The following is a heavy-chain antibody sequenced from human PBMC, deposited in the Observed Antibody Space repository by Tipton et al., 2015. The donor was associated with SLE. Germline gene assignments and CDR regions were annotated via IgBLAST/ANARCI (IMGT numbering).Heavy chain of an antibody. CDR1: GFTFSSYA. CDR2: ISGGGGST. D-gene: IGHD1/OR15-1a*01. J-gene: IGHJ4*02. V-gene: IGHV3-23*04. Sequence: VQLVQSGGGLIQSGGSLRLSCATSGFTFSSYALSRVRRAPGKGLEWVSAISGGGGSTYYADFVKGRFSISIDKSKKTLFLQMNSLRVDDTATYYCAKFEKTTDFYLDSWGQGTLVSVSS. CDR3: AKFEKTTDFYLDS.